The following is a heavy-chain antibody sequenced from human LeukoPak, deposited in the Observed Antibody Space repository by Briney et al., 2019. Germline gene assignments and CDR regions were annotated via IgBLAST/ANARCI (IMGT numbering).Heavy chain of an antibody. CDR2: IDYSGST. D-gene: IGHD2-2*01. CDR3: ASRPGSTSLRDWFDP. V-gene: IGHV4-59*01. CDR1: GASISSYY. Sequence: AETLSLTCSVSGASISSYYWSWIRQPPAKGLEGMGYIDYSGSTNYTPSLKSRVTISIDTSKSQFSLKVKSVNSADTAVYYCASRPGSTSLRDWFDPWGQGTLVTVSS. J-gene: IGHJ5*02.